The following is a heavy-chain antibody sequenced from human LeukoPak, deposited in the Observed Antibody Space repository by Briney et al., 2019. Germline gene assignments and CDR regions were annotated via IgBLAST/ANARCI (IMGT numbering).Heavy chain of an antibody. Sequence: GRSLRLSCTASGFTFGDYAMSWVRQAPGKGLEWVGFIRIKAYGGTTEYAASVKGRFTISRDDSKSIAYLQMNSLKTEDTAVYYCTSGRSYGGNSVWIDYWGQGTVVTVSS. CDR2: IRIKAYGGTT. CDR1: GFTFGDYA. V-gene: IGHV3-49*04. D-gene: IGHD4-23*01. J-gene: IGHJ4*02. CDR3: TSGRSYGGNSVWIDY.